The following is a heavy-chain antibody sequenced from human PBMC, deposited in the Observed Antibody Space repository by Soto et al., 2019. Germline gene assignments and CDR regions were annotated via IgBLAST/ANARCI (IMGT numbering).Heavy chain of an antibody. V-gene: IGHV4-31*03. D-gene: IGHD5-12*01. CDR3: ARDSSRIEGYDDFER. Sequence: SLTLSLTCTVSGGSISSGGYYWSWIRQHPGKGLEWIGYIYYSGSTYYNPSLKRRVTISVDTSKNQFSLKLSSVTAADPAVYYCARDSSRIEGYDDFERGGQGTMVTV. CDR2: IYYSGST. CDR1: GGSISSGGYY. J-gene: IGHJ3*02.